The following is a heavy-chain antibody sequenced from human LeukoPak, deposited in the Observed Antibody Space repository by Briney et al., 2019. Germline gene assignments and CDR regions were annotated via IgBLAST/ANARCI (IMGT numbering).Heavy chain of an antibody. CDR3: ARGHYGDPFDY. CDR1: GFTFSSYA. Sequence: GRSLRLSCAASGFTFSSYAMHWVRQAPGKGLEWVAVIWYDGSNKYYADSVKGRFTISRDNSKNTLYLQMNSLRAEDTAVYYCARGHYGDPFDYWGQGTLVTVSS. CDR2: IWYDGSNK. J-gene: IGHJ4*02. D-gene: IGHD4-17*01. V-gene: IGHV3-33*08.